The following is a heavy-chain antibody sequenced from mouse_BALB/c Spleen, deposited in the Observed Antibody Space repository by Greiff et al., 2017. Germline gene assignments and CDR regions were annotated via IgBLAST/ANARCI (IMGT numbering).Heavy chain of an antibody. Sequence: VQLQQPGAELVKPGASVKLSCKASGYTFTSYWMHWVKQRPGQGLEWIGEINPSNGRTNYNEKFKSKATLTVDKSSSTAYMQLSSLTSEDSAVYYCARKDDYDVGFAYWGQGTLVTVSA. D-gene: IGHD2-4*01. V-gene: IGHV1S81*02. CDR3: ARKDDYDVGFAY. J-gene: IGHJ3*01. CDR2: INPSNGRT. CDR1: GYTFTSYW.